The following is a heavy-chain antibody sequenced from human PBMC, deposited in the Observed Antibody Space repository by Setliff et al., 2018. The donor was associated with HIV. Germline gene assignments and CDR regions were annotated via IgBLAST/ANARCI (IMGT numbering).Heavy chain of an antibody. CDR1: GFTFSKYG. D-gene: IGHD3-3*01. CDR2: ITGSSSYI. V-gene: IGHV3-21*01. CDR3: ARDRDFWSGYPDAFDV. J-gene: IGHJ3*01. Sequence: GSLRLSCAGSGFTFSKYGMNWVRQAPGKGLEWVSSITGSSSYIYYADSVKGRFTISRANAKNSLYLQMNSLRAEDTAVYYCARDRDFWSGYPDAFDVWGHGTMVTVSS.